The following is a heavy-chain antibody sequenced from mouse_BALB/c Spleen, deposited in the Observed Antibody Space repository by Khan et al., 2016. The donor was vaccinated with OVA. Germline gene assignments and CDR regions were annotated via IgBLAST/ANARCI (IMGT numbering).Heavy chain of an antibody. Sequence: VQLQQSGAELARPGASVKMSCKASGYTFTSYTIHWIKLRPGQGLEWIGYINPSNGYTNYNHKFKDKATLTADKSSTTAYMELSSLTSDDSALKYCVSDGAESRKDRWFAYWGQGTLVTVAA. J-gene: IGHJ3*01. CDR2: INPSNGYT. CDR1: GYTFTSYT. CDR3: VSDGAESRKDRWFAY. D-gene: IGHD1-1*01. V-gene: IGHV1-4*01.